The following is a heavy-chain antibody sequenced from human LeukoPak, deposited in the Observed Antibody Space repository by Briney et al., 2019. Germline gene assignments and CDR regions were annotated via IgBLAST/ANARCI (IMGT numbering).Heavy chain of an antibody. Sequence: HTGGSLRLSCAASGFTFSSYAMSWVRQAPEKGLEWVSAISGSGGSTYYADSVKGRFTISRDNSKNTLYLQMNSLRAEDTAVYYCAKAGAVVVVAAKYFDYRGQGTLVTVSS. CDR1: GFTFSSYA. CDR2: ISGSGGST. V-gene: IGHV3-23*01. J-gene: IGHJ4*02. D-gene: IGHD2-15*01. CDR3: AKAGAVVVVAAKYFDY.